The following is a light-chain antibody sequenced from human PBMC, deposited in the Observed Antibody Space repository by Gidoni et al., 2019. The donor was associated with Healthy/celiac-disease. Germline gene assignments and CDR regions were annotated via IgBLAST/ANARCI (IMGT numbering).Light chain of an antibody. CDR2: VGTGGIVG. Sequence: HPVLTQPPSASPSLGASVTLTCPLSSGYSHYKVDWYQQRPGKGPRFVMRVGTGGIVGSKGDGIPDRFSVLGSGLNRYLTIKDIQEEDESDYHCGADHGSGSNFVYVFGTGTKVTVL. J-gene: IGLJ1*01. V-gene: IGLV9-49*01. CDR3: GADHGSGSNFVYV. CDR1: SGYSHYK.